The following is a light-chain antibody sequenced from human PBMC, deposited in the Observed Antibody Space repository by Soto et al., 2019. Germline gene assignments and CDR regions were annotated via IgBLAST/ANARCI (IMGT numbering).Light chain of an antibody. CDR1: QSVSSNF. CDR2: AAS. J-gene: IGKJ5*01. CDR3: QQYGGSPIT. V-gene: IGKV3-20*01. Sequence: EIVLTQSPGTLSLSPGERDTFSCRASQSVSSNFLAWFQQQPGQAPRLLVYAASSRVTGIPDRFSGSGSGTDLTLTISRPEPEDFAVYYCQQYGGSPITFGQGTRLEIK.